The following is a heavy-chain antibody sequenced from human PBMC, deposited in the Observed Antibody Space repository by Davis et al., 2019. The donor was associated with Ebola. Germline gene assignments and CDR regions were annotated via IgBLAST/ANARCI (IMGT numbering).Heavy chain of an antibody. D-gene: IGHD3-10*01. Sequence: GESLKISCAASGFTFSSYGMHWVRQAPGKGLEWVGRIRSKANSYATAYAASVKGRFTISRDDSKNTAYLQMNSLKTEDTAVYYCIRGSYGMDVWGQGTTVTVSS. CDR1: GFTFSSYG. CDR3: IRGSYGMDV. V-gene: IGHV3-73*01. CDR2: IRSKANSYAT. J-gene: IGHJ6*02.